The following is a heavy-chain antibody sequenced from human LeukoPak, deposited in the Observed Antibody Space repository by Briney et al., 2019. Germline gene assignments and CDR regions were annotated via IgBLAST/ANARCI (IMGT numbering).Heavy chain of an antibody. V-gene: IGHV3-23*01. CDR3: AKDRTDYDFWSPQPHDAFDI. CDR2: ISGSVGST. CDR1: GFTFSSYA. Sequence: GGSLRLSCAASGFTFSSYAMSWVRQAPGKGLEWVSAISGSVGSTYYADSVKGRFTISRDNSKHTLYLQMNSLIAEDTAVYYCAKDRTDYDFWSPQPHDAFDIWGQGTMVTVSS. D-gene: IGHD3-3*01. J-gene: IGHJ3*02.